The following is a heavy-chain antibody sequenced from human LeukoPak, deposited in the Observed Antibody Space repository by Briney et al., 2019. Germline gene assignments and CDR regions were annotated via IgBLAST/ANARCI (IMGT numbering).Heavy chain of an antibody. CDR3: ARDGKYYYGSGDGDLFDY. J-gene: IGHJ4*02. Sequence: GGSLRLSCAASGFTFSSYEMNWVRQAPGKGLEWVSYISSSGSTIHYADSVKGRFTISRDNAKNSLYLQMNSLRAEDTAVYYCARDGKYYYGSGDGDLFDYWGQGTLVTVSS. D-gene: IGHD3-10*01. CDR1: GFTFSSYE. V-gene: IGHV3-48*03. CDR2: ISSSGSTI.